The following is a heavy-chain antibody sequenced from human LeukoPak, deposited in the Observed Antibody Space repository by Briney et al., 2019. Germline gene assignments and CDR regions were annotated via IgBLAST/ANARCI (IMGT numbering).Heavy chain of an antibody. CDR1: GFTFSRYW. J-gene: IGHJ4*02. CDR2: INSDGSST. CDR3: ARGSSGWNDNY. V-gene: IGHV3-74*01. Sequence: GGSLRLSCAVSGFTFSRYWMHWVRHAPGRGLVCVSRINSDGSSTLYADSVKGRFTISRDNAKNTLYLQMNGLRAEDTAVYYCARGSSGWNDNYWGQGTLVTVSS. D-gene: IGHD6-19*01.